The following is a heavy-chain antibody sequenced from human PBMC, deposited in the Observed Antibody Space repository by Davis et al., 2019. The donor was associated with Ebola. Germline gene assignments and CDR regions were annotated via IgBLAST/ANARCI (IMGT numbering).Heavy chain of an antibody. CDR1: GFAFSDYY. Sequence: GESLKISCAASGFAFSDYYMSWIRQAPGKGLEWVSYISSSGSTIYYADSVKGRFTISRDNAKNSLYLQLNNLRSEDTAVYHCTRLLRSSSSSLWGQGTLVTVSS. CDR3: TRLLRSSSSSL. V-gene: IGHV3-11*01. CDR2: ISSSGSTI. J-gene: IGHJ4*02. D-gene: IGHD6-13*01.